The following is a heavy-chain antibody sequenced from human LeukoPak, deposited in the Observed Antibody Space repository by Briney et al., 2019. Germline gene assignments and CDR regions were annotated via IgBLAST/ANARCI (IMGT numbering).Heavy chain of an antibody. CDR1: GGTFSSYA. CDR3: ARGPIDYGDLDNWFDP. Sequence: SVKVSCKASGGTFSSYAISWVRQAPGQGLEWMGGIIPIFGTANYAQKFQGRVKITADESTSTAYMELSSLRSEDTAVYYCARGPIDYGDLDNWFDPWGQGTLVTVSS. J-gene: IGHJ5*02. V-gene: IGHV1-69*13. CDR2: IIPIFGTA. D-gene: IGHD4-17*01.